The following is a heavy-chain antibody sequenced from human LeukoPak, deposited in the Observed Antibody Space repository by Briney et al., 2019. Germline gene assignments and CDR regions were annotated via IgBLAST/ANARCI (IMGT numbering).Heavy chain of an antibody. CDR1: GGSFSGYY. D-gene: IGHD6-13*01. V-gene: IGHV4-34*01. J-gene: IGHJ5*02. CDR3: ARRRIRLFIAAASFDP. CDR2: INHSGST. Sequence: PSETLSLTCAVYGGSFSGYYWSWIRQPPGKGLEWIGEINHSGSTNYNPSLKSRVTISVDTSKNQFSLKLSSVTAADTAVYYCARRRIRLFIAAASFDPWGQGTLVTVSS.